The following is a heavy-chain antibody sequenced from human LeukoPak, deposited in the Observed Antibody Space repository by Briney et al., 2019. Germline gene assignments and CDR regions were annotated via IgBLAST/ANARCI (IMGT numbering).Heavy chain of an antibody. CDR1: GGSISSSSYY. J-gene: IGHJ3*02. D-gene: IGHD2/OR15-2a*01. Sequence: SETLSLTCTVSGGSISSSSYYWGWIRQPPGKGLEWIGSIYYSGSTYYNPSLKSRVTISVDTSKNQFSLKLSSVTAADTAVYYCARLAGFLGAFDIWGQGTMVTVSS. V-gene: IGHV4-39*01. CDR3: ARLAGFLGAFDI. CDR2: IYYSGST.